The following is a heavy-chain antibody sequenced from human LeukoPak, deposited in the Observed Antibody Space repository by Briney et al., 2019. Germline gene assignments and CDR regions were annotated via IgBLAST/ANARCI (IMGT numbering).Heavy chain of an antibody. CDR1: GGSFSGYY. D-gene: IGHD3-22*01. CDR2: INHSGST. J-gene: IGHJ3*02. V-gene: IGHV4-34*01. CDR3: AREHYYDSSGYWGAFDI. Sequence: SETLSLTCAVYGGSFSGYYWSWIRQPPGKGLEWIGEINHSGSTNYNPSLKSRVTISVDTSKSQFSLKLSSVTAADTAVYYCAREHYYDSSGYWGAFDIWGQGTMVTVSS.